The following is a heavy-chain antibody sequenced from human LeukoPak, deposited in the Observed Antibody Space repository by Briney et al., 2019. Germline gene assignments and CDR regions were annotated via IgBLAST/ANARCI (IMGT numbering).Heavy chain of an antibody. CDR1: GVSISSYY. CDR3: ARGTIFGPMSYFDY. V-gene: IGHV4-59*01. Sequence: SETLSLTCTVSGVSISSYYWSWIRQPPGKGLEWIGYIYYSGSTNYNPSLKSRVTISVDTSKNQFSLKLSSVTAADTAVYYCARGTIFGPMSYFDYWGQGTLVTVSS. D-gene: IGHD3-3*01. J-gene: IGHJ4*02. CDR2: IYYSGST.